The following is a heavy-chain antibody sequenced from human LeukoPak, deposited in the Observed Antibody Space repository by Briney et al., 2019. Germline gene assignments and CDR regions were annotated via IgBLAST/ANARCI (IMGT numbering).Heavy chain of an antibody. CDR3: ATAVRYDSSATGDY. D-gene: IGHD3-22*01. CDR2: FDPEDGET. CDR1: GYTLTELS. J-gene: IGHJ4*02. Sequence: ASVKVSCKVSGYTLTELSMHWVRQAPGKGREWMGGFDPEDGETIYAQKIQGRVTMTEDTSTDTAYMELSSLRSEDTAVYYCATAVRYDSSATGDYWGQGTLVTVSS. V-gene: IGHV1-24*01.